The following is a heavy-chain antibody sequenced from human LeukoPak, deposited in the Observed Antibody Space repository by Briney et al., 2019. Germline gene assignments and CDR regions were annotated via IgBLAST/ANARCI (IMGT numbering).Heavy chain of an antibody. D-gene: IGHD5-18*01. CDR2: IYYSGST. Sequence: PSETLSLTCTVSGGSISSYYWSWIRRPPGKGLEWIGYIYYSGSTNYNPSLKSRVTISVDTSKNQFSLKLSSVTAADTAVYYCARNGGYSYGPFDYWGQGTLVTVSS. J-gene: IGHJ4*02. CDR1: GGSISSYY. V-gene: IGHV4-59*01. CDR3: ARNGGYSYGPFDY.